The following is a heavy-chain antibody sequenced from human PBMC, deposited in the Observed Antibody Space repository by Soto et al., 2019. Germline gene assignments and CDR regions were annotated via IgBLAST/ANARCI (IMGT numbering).Heavy chain of an antibody. CDR1: GGSISSYY. V-gene: IGHV4-59*12. D-gene: IGHD1-26*01. J-gene: IGHJ6*02. Sequence: SETLSLTCTVSGGSISSYYWSWIRQPPGKGLEWIGYIYYSGSTYYNPSLKSRVTISVDTSKNQFSLKLSSVTAADTAVYYCASGTEVSPSWDVWGQGNTVTVSS. CDR2: IYYSGST. CDR3: ASGTEVSPSWDV.